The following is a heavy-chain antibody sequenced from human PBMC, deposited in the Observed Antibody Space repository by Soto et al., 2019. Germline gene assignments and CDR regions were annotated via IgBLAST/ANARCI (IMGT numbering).Heavy chain of an antibody. V-gene: IGHV5-51*01. CDR2: IFPGDSDT. CDR1: GYIFTNYW. D-gene: IGHD2-8*01. J-gene: IGHJ3*02. CDR3: ARTNVGSFDI. Sequence: PGESLKISCKASGYIFTNYWIAWVRQVPGKGLEWMGIIFPGDSDTRYSPSFQGQVTISVHKSISTAYLQWSSLKASDTAMYYCARTNVGSFDIWGQGTMVTVSS.